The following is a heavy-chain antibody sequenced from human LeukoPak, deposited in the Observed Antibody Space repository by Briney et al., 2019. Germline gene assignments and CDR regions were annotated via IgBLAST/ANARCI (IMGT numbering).Heavy chain of an antibody. CDR3: AKEQLTRGSLLDY. CDR1: GFTFSSYG. CDR2: ISYDGSNK. Sequence: GRSLRLSCAASGFTFSSYGMHWVRQAPGKGLEWVAVISYDGSNKYYADSVKGRFTISRDNSKNTLYLQMNSLRAEDTAVYYCAKEQLTRGSLLDYWGQGTLVTVSS. V-gene: IGHV3-30*18. J-gene: IGHJ4*02. D-gene: IGHD5-12*01.